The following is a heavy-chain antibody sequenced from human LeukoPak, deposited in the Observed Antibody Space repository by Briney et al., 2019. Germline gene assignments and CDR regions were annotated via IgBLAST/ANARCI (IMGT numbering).Heavy chain of an antibody. Sequence: GASVKVSYKASGYTFTGYYMHWVRQAPGQGLEWMGWINPNSGGTNYAQKFQGRVTMTRDTSISTAYMELSRLRSDDTAVYYCARDARYCSGGSCYERVPNDYWGQGTLVTVSS. V-gene: IGHV1-2*02. J-gene: IGHJ4*02. D-gene: IGHD2-15*01. CDR2: INPNSGGT. CDR3: ARDARYCSGGSCYERVPNDY. CDR1: GYTFTGYY.